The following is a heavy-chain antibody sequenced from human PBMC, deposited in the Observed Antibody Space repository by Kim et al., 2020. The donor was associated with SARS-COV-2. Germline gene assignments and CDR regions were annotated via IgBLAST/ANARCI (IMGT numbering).Heavy chain of an antibody. Sequence: SETLSLTCAVYGGSFSGYYWSWIRQPPGKGLEWIGEINHSGSTNYNPSLKSRVTISVDTSKNQFSLKLSSVTAADTAVYYCAGILTGYFHRNSPFDYWG. CDR1: GGSFSGYY. V-gene: IGHV4-34*01. CDR2: INHSGST. J-gene: IGHJ4*01. D-gene: IGHD3-9*01. CDR3: AGILTGYFHRNSPFDY.